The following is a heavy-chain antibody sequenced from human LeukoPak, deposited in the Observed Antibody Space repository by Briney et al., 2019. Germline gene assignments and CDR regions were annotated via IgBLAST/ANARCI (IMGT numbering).Heavy chain of an antibody. CDR3: ARDPPPNCRSGSCYFPPLDY. CDR2: INPSGGST. CDR1: GYTFTGYF. V-gene: IGHV1-46*01. D-gene: IGHD2-15*01. J-gene: IGHJ4*02. Sequence: GASVKVSCKASGYTFTGYFMHWVRQGPGQGLEWMGTINPSGGSTTYAQKFQGRVTMTRDTSTSTVHMELSSLRSEDTAVYYCARDPPPNCRSGSCYFPPLDYWGQGTLVTVSS.